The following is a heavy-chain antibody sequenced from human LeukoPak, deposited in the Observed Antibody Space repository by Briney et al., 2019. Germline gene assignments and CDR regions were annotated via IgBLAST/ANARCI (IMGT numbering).Heavy chain of an antibody. D-gene: IGHD4-23*01. CDR1: GFTFSSYA. J-gene: IGHJ4*02. V-gene: IGHV3-30-3*01. CDR3: TRGDYGGKRQGVDY. Sequence: PGRSLRLSCVASGFTFSSYAMHWVRQAPGKGLEWVAVISYDGSNKYYADSVKGRFTISRDDSKSIAYLQMNSLKTEDTAVYYCTRGDYGGKRQGVDYWGQGTLVTVS. CDR2: ISYDGSNK.